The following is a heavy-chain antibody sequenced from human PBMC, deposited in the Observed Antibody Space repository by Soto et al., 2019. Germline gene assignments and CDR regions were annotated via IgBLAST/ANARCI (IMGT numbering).Heavy chain of an antibody. D-gene: IGHD3-10*01. J-gene: IGHJ4*02. CDR2: ISYDGSNK. Sequence: PGGSLRLSCAASGFTFSSYAMHWVRQAPGKGLEWVAVISYDGSNKYYADSVKGRFTISRDNSKNTLYLQMNSLRTEDTAMYYCAREIERLLGYWGQGTLVTVSS. CDR3: AREIERLLGY. CDR1: GFTFSSYA. V-gene: IGHV3-30*04.